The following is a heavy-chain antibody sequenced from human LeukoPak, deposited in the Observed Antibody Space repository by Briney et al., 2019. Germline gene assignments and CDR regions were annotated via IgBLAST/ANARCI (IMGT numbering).Heavy chain of an antibody. J-gene: IGHJ4*02. CDR3: ARDAGYCSSTTCSADFDY. V-gene: IGHV1-2*02. CDR2: INPKSGGT. CDR1: GYTFTGYY. Sequence: GASVKVSCKASGYTFTGYYMHWVRQAPGQGLEWMGWINPKSGGTNYAQKFQGRVTMTRDTSISTAYMELSCLRSDDTAVYYCARDAGYCSSTTCSADFDYWGQGTLVTVSS. D-gene: IGHD2-2*01.